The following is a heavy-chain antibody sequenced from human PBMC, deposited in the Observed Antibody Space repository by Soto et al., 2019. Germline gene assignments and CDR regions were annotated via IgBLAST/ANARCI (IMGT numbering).Heavy chain of an antibody. V-gene: IGHV3-64*01. CDR2: ISSNGGST. D-gene: IGHD7-27*01. Sequence: GGSLRLSCAASGFTFSSYAMHWVRQAPGKGLEYVSAISSNGGSTYYANSVKGRFTISRDNSKNTLYLQMGSMRAEDMAVYYCARALGYAFDIWGQGTMVTVSS. CDR1: GFTFSSYA. J-gene: IGHJ3*02. CDR3: ARALGYAFDI.